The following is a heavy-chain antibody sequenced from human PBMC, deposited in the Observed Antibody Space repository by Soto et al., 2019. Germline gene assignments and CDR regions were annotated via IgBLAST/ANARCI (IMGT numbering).Heavy chain of an antibody. J-gene: IGHJ5*02. CDR2: MFSGGST. CDR1: EFTLSGHF. CDR3: AKSYGSWSYH. Sequence: EVQLLESGGGLAQPGGSRRLSCAASEFTLSGHFMSWVRQPPGKGLEWVSIMFSGGSTDYADSVKGRFIISRDNSKNILYLQMNTLRADDTATYYCAKSYGSWSYHWGQGALVIVSS. D-gene: IGHD3-10*01. V-gene: IGHV3-66*01.